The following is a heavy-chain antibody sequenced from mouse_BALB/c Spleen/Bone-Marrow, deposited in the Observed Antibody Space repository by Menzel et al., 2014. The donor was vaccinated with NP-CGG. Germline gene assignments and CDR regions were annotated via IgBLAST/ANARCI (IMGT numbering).Heavy chain of an antibody. CDR1: GYTFTSYT. CDR2: INPSSGYT. D-gene: IGHD2-1*01. CDR3: AREVYGKPFAY. Sequence: QVQLQQSGAELARPGASVKMSCKASGYTFTSYTMHWVKQRPGQGLEWIGYINPSSGYTNYNQKFKDKATLTADKSSSTAYMQLSSLTSEDSAVYYRAREVYGKPFAYWGQGTLVTVSA. V-gene: IGHV1-4*01. J-gene: IGHJ3*01.